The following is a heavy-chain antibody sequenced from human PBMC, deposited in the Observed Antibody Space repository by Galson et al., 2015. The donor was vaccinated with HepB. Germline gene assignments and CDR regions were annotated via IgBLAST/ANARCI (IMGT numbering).Heavy chain of an antibody. CDR3: ASGYGDYPRY. V-gene: IGHV1-69*13. J-gene: IGHJ4*02. CDR1: GGTFSTYS. D-gene: IGHD4-17*01. Sequence: SVKVSCKASGGTFSTYSISWVRQAPGQGLEWMGGITPLFGSPKYAQKFRDRLSITAVESTSTAYMELSSLRSEDTAVYYCASGYGDYPRYWGQGTLVTVSS. CDR2: ITPLFGSP.